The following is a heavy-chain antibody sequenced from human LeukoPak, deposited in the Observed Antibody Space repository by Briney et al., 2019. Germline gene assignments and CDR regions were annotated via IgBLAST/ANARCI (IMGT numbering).Heavy chain of an antibody. J-gene: IGHJ4*02. CDR1: GYTFTGYY. D-gene: IGHD3-10*01. V-gene: IGHV1-2*02. CDR2: INPNSGGT. CDR3: AKGNRALVRGVITRDFDY. Sequence: ASVKVSCKASGYTFTGYYMHWVRQAPGQGLEWMGWINPNSGGTNYAQKFQGRVTMTRDTSISTAYMELSRLRSDDTAVYYCAKGNRALVRGVITRDFDYWGQGTLVTVSS.